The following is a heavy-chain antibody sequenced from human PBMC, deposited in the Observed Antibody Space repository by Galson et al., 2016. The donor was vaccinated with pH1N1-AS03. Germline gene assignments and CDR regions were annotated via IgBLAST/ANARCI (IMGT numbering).Heavy chain of an antibody. CDR3: ARVSAGLTGYYYAMDV. J-gene: IGHJ6*02. Sequence: SVKVSCKASGYTFTSYYIHWVRQAPGQGREWMGIINPSDGNTNYAQRFQGRVTMTRDPSTSTVYMELSGLRSDDTAVYYCARVSAGLTGYYYAMDVWGQGTTVTVSS. CDR2: INPSDGNT. D-gene: IGHD4/OR15-4a*01. V-gene: IGHV1-46*01. CDR1: GYTFTSYY.